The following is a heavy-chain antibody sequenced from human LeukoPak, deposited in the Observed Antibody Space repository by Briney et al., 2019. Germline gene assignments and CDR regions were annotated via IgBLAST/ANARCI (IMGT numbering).Heavy chain of an antibody. CDR1: GFTFSSYA. Sequence: GGSLRLSCAASGFTFSSYAMSWVRQAPGKGLEWVSAISGSGGSTYYADSVKGRFTISRDNSKNTLYLQMYSLRAEDTAVYYCAKEGAVRLRLPNDYWGQGTLVTVSS. J-gene: IGHJ4*02. CDR2: ISGSGGST. V-gene: IGHV3-23*01. D-gene: IGHD2-21*02. CDR3: AKEGAVRLRLPNDY.